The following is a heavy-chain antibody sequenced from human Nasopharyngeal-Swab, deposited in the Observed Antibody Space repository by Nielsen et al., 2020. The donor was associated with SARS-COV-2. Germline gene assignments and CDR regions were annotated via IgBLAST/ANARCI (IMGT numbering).Heavy chain of an antibody. CDR2: ISSSGSHK. V-gene: IGHV3-21*01. CDR1: GFIFSSYS. CDR3: ARVEEYYYGSGSLSDN. Sequence: GESLKISCAASGFIFSSYSMNWVRQAPGKGLERVSFISSSGSHKYYADSMKGRFTISRDNAKSSLYLQLSSLRAEDTAVYYCARVEEYYYGSGSLSDNWGQGTLVTVSS. D-gene: IGHD3-10*01. J-gene: IGHJ4*02.